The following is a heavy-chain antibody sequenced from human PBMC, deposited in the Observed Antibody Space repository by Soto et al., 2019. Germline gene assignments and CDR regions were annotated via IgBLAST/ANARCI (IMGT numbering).Heavy chain of an antibody. Sequence: QLHLQESGPGLVKPSETLSLSCIVSGGSISRSPYSWAWLRQPPGQGLEWNGTIFYSGNIYYSASVQSRVSSSVDTSKEQFSLKVRSVTAADTAVYYCARHAAARRGDVVAFQVWGQGTPVTVSS. CDR3: ARHAAARRGDVVAFQV. CDR1: GGSISRSPYS. J-gene: IGHJ3*01. D-gene: IGHD3-16*02. V-gene: IGHV4-39*01. CDR2: IFYSGNI.